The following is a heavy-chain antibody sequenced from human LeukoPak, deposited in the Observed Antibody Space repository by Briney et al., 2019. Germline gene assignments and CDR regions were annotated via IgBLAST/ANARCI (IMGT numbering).Heavy chain of an antibody. J-gene: IGHJ4*02. CDR2: IYYSGST. CDR3: ARGSYDSSGYLIDY. CDR1: GGSISSYY. V-gene: IGHV4-59*12. Sequence: SETLSLTCTVSGGSISSYYWSWIRQPPGKGLEWIGYIYYSGSTNYNPSLKSRVTISVDTSKNQFSLKLSSVTAADTAVYYCARGSYDSSGYLIDYWGQGTLVTVSS. D-gene: IGHD3-22*01.